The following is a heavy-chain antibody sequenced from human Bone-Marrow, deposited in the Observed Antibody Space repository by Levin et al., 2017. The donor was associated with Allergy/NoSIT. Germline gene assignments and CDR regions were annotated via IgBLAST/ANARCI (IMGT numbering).Heavy chain of an antibody. CDR3: ARAGRYDY. J-gene: IGHJ4*02. D-gene: IGHD3-9*01. V-gene: IGHV4-39*07. CDR1: GYSISGNTYY. Sequence: SETLSLTCTVSGYSISGNTYYWGWIRQPPGKGLEWIGSINHSGSTYFNPSLQSRVTISVDTSKNQFSLKLTSVTAADTAVYYCARAGRYDYWSQGTLVTVSS. CDR2: INHSGST.